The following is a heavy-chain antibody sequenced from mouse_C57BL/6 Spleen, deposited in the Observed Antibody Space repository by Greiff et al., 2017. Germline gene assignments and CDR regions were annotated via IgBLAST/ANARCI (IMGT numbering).Heavy chain of an antibody. Sequence: QVQLKESGPELVKPGASVKISCKASGYAFRSSWLNWVKQRPGKGLEWIGRIYPGDGDTNYNGKFKGKATLTADKSSSPAYMQRSSLTSEDTAVYVCASNWDGDYWGQGTTLTVSS. CDR2: IYPGDGDT. CDR3: ASNWDGDY. V-gene: IGHV1-82*01. J-gene: IGHJ2*01. D-gene: IGHD4-1*01. CDR1: GYAFRSSW.